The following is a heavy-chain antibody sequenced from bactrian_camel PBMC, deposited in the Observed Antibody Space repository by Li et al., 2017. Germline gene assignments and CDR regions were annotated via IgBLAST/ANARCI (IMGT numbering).Heavy chain of an antibody. CDR3: AADRRRHGPPSLRPGDYSV. J-gene: IGHJ4*01. Sequence: HVQLVESGGGAMQAGGSLRLSCAASGYSVSTGYMAWFRQAPGKEREGVAAIDSDGNESHTDSVKGRFTGSRNNARNWLDLQMDSLEPGDTARYYCAADRRRHGPPSLRPGDYSVWGQGTQVTVS. D-gene: IGHD2*01. V-gene: IGHV3S53*01. CDR1: GYSVSTGY. CDR2: IDSDGNE.